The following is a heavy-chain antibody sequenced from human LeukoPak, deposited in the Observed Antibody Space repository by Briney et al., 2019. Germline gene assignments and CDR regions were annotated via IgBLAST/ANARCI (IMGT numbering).Heavy chain of an antibody. J-gene: IGHJ4*02. CDR2: IWYDENKK. CDR1: GFTFSNYG. CDR3: ARDGSNAYCGGDCYSAPYDY. D-gene: IGHD2-21*02. V-gene: IGHV3-33*01. Sequence: GGSLRLSRAASGFTFSNYGMHWVRQAPGKGLEWVAVIWYDENKKYYADSVKGRFTISRDNAKNSLYLQMNSLRAEDTAVYYCARDGSNAYCGGDCYSAPYDYWGQGTLVTVSS.